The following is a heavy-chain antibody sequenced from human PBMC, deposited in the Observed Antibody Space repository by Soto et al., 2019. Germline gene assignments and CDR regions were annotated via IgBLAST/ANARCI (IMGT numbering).Heavy chain of an antibody. CDR2: IYYSGST. D-gene: IGHD2-15*01. J-gene: IGHJ4*02. Sequence: QVQLQESGPGLVKPSQTLSLTCTVSGGSISSGGYYWSWIRQHPGKGLEWIGYIYYSGSTYYNPSLKSRVTISVDTSKNQFSLKLSSVTAADTAVYYCARISGSGRAKMIDYWGQGTLVTVSS. CDR1: GGSISSGGYY. V-gene: IGHV4-31*03. CDR3: ARISGSGRAKMIDY.